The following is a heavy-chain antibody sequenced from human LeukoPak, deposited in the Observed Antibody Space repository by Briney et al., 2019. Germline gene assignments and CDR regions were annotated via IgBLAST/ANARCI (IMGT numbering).Heavy chain of an antibody. D-gene: IGHD6-13*01. Sequence: PSETLSLTCTVSGGSISSGGYYWSWIRQHPGKGLEWIGYIYYSGSTYYNPSLKSRVTISVDTPKNQFSLKLSSVTAADTAVYYCARLVRTSGAALDYWGQGTLVTVSS. V-gene: IGHV4-31*03. J-gene: IGHJ4*02. CDR1: GGSISSGGYY. CDR3: ARLVRTSGAALDY. CDR2: IYYSGST.